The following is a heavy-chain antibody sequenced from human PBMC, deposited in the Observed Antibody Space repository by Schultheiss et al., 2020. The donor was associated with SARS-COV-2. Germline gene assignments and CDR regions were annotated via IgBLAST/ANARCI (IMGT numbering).Heavy chain of an antibody. J-gene: IGHJ4*02. CDR1: GFSFNNYA. CDR2: ISGNGGNT. CDR3: AKALTGTSYYFDY. V-gene: IGHV3-23*01. Sequence: GGSLRLSCAAAGFSFNNYAMSWVRQTPGRGLEWVSAISGNGGNTNYADSVTGRFTISRDNSKNTLYLQMNSLRAQDTALYYCAKALTGTSYYFDYWGQGNLVTVSS. D-gene: IGHD1-20*01.